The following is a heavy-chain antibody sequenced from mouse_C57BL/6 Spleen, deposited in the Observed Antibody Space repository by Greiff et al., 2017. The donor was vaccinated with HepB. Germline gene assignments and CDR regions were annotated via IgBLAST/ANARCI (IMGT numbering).Heavy chain of an antibody. Sequence: QVQLKESGAELMKPGASVKLSCKATGYTFTGYWIEWVKQRPGHGLEWIGEILPGSGSTNYNEKFKGKATFTADTSSNTAYMQLSSLTTEDSAIYYCARRGTYDYDGLYYYAMDYWGQGTSVTVSS. CDR2: ILPGSGST. CDR1: GYTFTGYW. V-gene: IGHV1-9*01. CDR3: ARRGTYDYDGLYYYAMDY. J-gene: IGHJ4*01. D-gene: IGHD2-4*01.